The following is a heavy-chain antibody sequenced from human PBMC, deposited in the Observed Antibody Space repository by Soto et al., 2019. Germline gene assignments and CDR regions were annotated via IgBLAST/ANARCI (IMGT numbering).Heavy chain of an antibody. CDR2: IYSGGST. D-gene: IGHD2-15*01. CDR3: ARAPNPVGPLQKSYLLDY. V-gene: IGHV3-66*01. CDR1: GFTVSSNY. J-gene: IGHJ4*02. Sequence: EVQLVESGGGLVQPGGSLRLSCAASGFTVSSNYISWVRQAPGKGLEWVSVIYSGGSTYYADSVKGRFTISRDNSKNTLYLQMNSLRAEDTAVYYCARAPNPVGPLQKSYLLDYWGQGTLVTVSS.